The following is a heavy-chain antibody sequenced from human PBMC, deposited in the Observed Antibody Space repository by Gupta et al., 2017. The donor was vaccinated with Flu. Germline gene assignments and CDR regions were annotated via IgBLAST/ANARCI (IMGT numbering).Heavy chain of an antibody. Sequence: YGMNWVRQLPGKGLEWLSYISGSGTTIHYADSVKGRFTISRDNAKNSLYLQMNSLRAEDTAVYYCASYYYDSSGTHFWGQGTLVTVSS. D-gene: IGHD3-22*01. J-gene: IGHJ4*02. CDR3: ASYYYDSSGTHF. CDR2: ISGSGTTI. CDR1: YG. V-gene: IGHV3-48*01.